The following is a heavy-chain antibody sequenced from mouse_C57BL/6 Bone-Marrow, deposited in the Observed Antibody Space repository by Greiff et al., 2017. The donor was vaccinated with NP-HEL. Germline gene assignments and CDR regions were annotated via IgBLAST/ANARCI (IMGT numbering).Heavy chain of an antibody. J-gene: IGHJ1*03. CDR1: GFTFSSYA. CDR3: TRPLFYYGSSPWYFDV. V-gene: IGHV5S21*01. CDR2: ISSGGDYI. D-gene: IGHD1-1*01. Sequence: EVKVEESGEGLVKPGGSLKLSCAASGFTFSSYAMSWVRQTPEKRLEWVAYISSGGDYIYYADTVKGRFTISRDNARNTLYLQMSSLKSEDTAMYYCTRPLFYYGSSPWYFDVWGTGTTVTVSS.